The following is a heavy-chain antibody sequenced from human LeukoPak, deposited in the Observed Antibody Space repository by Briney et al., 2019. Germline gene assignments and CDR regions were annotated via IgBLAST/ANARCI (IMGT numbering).Heavy chain of an antibody. J-gene: IGHJ6*03. Sequence: GGTLRLSCAASGFTFSSYGMSWVRQAPGKGLEWVSAISGSGGSTYYADSVKGRFTISRDNSKNTLYLQMNSLRAEDTAVYYCAKGAILTGYPSYYYYMDVWGKGTTVTISS. CDR3: AKGAILTGYPSYYYYMDV. V-gene: IGHV3-23*01. CDR2: ISGSGGST. CDR1: GFTFSSYG. D-gene: IGHD3-9*01.